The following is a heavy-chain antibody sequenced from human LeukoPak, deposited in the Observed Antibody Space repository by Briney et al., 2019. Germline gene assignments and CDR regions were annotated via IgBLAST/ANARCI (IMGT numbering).Heavy chain of an antibody. V-gene: IGHV1-2*02. CDR1: GYTFTGYF. CDR2: INPNSGGT. D-gene: IGHD6-13*01. J-gene: IGHJ4*02. Sequence: ASVKVSCKASGYTFTGYFMHWVRQAPGQGLEWMGWINPNSGGTNYAQKFQGRVTMTRDTSISTAYMELSRLRSDDTAVYYCARVALSYSSSWYVVFDYWGQGTLVTVSS. CDR3: ARVALSYSSSWYVVFDY.